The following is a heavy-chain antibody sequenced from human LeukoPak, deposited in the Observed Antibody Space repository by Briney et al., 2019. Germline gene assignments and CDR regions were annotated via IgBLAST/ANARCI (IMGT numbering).Heavy chain of an antibody. CDR3: ARWPHGSGRYYYMDV. V-gene: IGHV1-69*05. CDR1: GGTFSSYA. J-gene: IGHJ6*03. Sequence: SVKVSCKASGGTFSSYAISWVRQAPGQGLEWMGGIIPIFGAANYAQKFQGRVTITTDESTSTAYMELSSLRSEDTAVYYCARWPHGSGRYYYMDVWGKGTTVTVSS. CDR2: IIPIFGAA. D-gene: IGHD2-15*01.